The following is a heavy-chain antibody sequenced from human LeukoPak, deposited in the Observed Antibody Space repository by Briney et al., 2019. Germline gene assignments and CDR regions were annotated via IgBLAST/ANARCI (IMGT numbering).Heavy chain of an antibody. D-gene: IGHD2-8*01. J-gene: IGHJ4*02. Sequence: EASVKVSCKASGGTFSSYAISWVRQAPGQGLEWMGGIIPIFGTANYAQKFQGRVTITTDESTSTAYMELSSLRSEDTAVYYCAAGPIMVYAITSLDYWGQGTLVTVSS. CDR2: IIPIFGTA. V-gene: IGHV1-69*05. CDR1: GGTFSSYA. CDR3: AAGPIMVYAITSLDY.